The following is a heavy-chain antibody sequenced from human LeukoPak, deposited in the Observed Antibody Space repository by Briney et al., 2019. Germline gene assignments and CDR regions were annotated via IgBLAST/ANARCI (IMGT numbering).Heavy chain of an antibody. D-gene: IGHD6-13*01. Sequence: GGSLRLSCAASGFTFSSYAMSWVRQAPGKGLEWVSGIRGSGGFTYYADSVKGRFTISRDNSKNTLYLQMNSLRGDDTAVYYCAKGGSSWSEIDYWGQGSLVTVSS. CDR3: AKGGSSWSEIDY. J-gene: IGHJ4*02. V-gene: IGHV3-23*01. CDR2: IRGSGGFT. CDR1: GFTFSSYA.